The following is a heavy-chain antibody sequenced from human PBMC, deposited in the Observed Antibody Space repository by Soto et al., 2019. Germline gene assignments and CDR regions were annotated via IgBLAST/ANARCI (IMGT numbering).Heavy chain of an antibody. CDR3: ARRGYDILTGYNNYFDY. J-gene: IGHJ4*02. CDR2: IYYSGST. Sequence: QLQLQESGPGLVKPSETLSLTCTVSGGSISSSSYYWGWIRQPPGKGLEWIGSIYYSGSTYYNPSLKSRVTISVDTSKNQFSLKLSSVTAADTAVYYCARRGYDILTGYNNYFDYWGQGTLVTVSS. V-gene: IGHV4-39*01. CDR1: GGSISSSSYY. D-gene: IGHD3-9*01.